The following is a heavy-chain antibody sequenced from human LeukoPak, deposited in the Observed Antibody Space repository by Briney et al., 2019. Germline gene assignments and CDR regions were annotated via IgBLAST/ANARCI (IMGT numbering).Heavy chain of an antibody. J-gene: IGHJ5*02. CDR3: ARGSSGWYGANWFDP. V-gene: IGHV4-34*01. CDR2: INHSGST. Sequence: PSDTLSLTCAVYGGSFSGYYWSWIRQPPGKGLEWIGEINHSGSTNYNPSLKSRVTISVDTSKNQFSLKLSSVTAADTAVYYCARGSSGWYGANWFDPWGQGTLVTVSS. D-gene: IGHD6-19*01. CDR1: GGSFSGYY.